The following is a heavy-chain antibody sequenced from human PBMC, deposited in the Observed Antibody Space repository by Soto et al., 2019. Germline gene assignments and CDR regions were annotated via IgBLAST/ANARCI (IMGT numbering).Heavy chain of an antibody. CDR2: INPSGGST. D-gene: IGHD2-2*01. Sequence: QVQLVQSGAEVKKPGASVKVSCKASGYTFTSYYMHWVRQAPGQGLEWMGVINPSGGSTSYAQKFPGRVTMTRDTSTSTVYMELSSLRSEDTAVYYCARDRYPCSSTSCYADAFEIWGQGTMVTVSS. CDR1: GYTFTSYY. J-gene: IGHJ3*02. CDR3: ARDRYPCSSTSCYADAFEI. V-gene: IGHV1-46*03.